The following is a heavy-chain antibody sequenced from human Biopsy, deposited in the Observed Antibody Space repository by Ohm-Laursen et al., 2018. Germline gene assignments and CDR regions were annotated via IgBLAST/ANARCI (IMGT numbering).Heavy chain of an antibody. J-gene: IGHJ4*02. V-gene: IGHV4-34*08. Sequence: SETLSLTWVVFGRTFSDYRWTWIRQPPGQGLEWIGQINQSGSTNYNPSLKSRVTISADASKYEFSLRLTSVTAADTAVYFCGNEVYGRDYWGLGARVTVSS. CDR2: INQSGST. CDR1: GRTFSDYR. CDR3: GNEVYGRDY. D-gene: IGHD4-17*01.